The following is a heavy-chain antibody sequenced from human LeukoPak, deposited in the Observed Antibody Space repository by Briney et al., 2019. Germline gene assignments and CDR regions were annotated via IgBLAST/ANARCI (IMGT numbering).Heavy chain of an antibody. D-gene: IGHD5-18*01. J-gene: IGHJ4*02. CDR1: VFSFSNYW. CDR2: IYPGDSDT. CDR3: ARRGGGNTGGFYFDY. V-gene: IGHV5-51*01. Sequence: GEPLKISCKASVFSFSNYWIAWVRQKPGEGLEWMGNIYPGDSDTRYNPSFQGQVTISADKSIKTAYLQWSSLKASDTAIYYCARRGGGNTGGFYFDYWGQGSLVTVSS.